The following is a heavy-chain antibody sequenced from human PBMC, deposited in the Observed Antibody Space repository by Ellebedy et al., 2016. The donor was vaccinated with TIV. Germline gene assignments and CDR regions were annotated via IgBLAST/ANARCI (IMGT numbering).Heavy chain of an antibody. J-gene: IGHJ5*02. CDR1: GGSISTYY. D-gene: IGHD6-19*01. Sequence: MPSETLSLTCTVSGGSISTYYWSWIRQPPGKGLEWIGYISYSGSTNYNPSLKSRVTISVDTSKNQFSLKRSSVTAADTAVYYCARGYSSGWYNWFDPWGQGTLVTVSS. V-gene: IGHV4-59*01. CDR2: ISYSGST. CDR3: ARGYSSGWYNWFDP.